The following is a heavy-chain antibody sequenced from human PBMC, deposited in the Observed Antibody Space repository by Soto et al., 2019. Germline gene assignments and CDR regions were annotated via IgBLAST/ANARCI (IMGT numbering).Heavy chain of an antibody. Sequence: QLPLQESGSGLVKPSQTLSLTCAVSGGSISSGGYSWSWIRQPPGKGLAWIGYIYHSGSTYYNPSLKSRVTISVDRSKNQFSLKLSSVTAADTAVYYCARIPSPWGQGTLVTVSS. D-gene: IGHD2-21*01. J-gene: IGHJ5*02. V-gene: IGHV4-30-2*01. CDR2: IYHSGST. CDR1: GGSISSGGYS. CDR3: ARIPSP.